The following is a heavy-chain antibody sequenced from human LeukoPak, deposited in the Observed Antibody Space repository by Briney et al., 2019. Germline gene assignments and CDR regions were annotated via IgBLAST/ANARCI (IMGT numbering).Heavy chain of an antibody. Sequence: ASVKVSCKASGYTFTCYYMHWVRQAPGQGLEWMGIINPSGGSTSYAQKFQGRVTMTRDTSTSTVYMKLSSLRSEDTAVYYCARVLQDGYSSGWTFDYWGQGTLVTVSS. D-gene: IGHD6-19*01. V-gene: IGHV1-46*03. CDR1: GYTFTCYY. CDR3: ARVLQDGYSSGWTFDY. J-gene: IGHJ4*02. CDR2: INPSGGST.